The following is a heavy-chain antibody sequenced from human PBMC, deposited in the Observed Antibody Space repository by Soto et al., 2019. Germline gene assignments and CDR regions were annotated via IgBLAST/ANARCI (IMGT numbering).Heavy chain of an antibody. CDR1: GFTFSSYG. CDR3: AKVSGAAGIPINYYYGMDV. Sequence: VQLVESGGGVVQPGRSLRLSCAASGFTFSSYGMHWVRQAPGKGLEWVAVISYDGSNKYYADSVKGRFTISRDNSKNTLYLQMNSLRAEDTAVYYCAKVSGAAGIPINYYYGMDVWGQGTTVTVSS. D-gene: IGHD6-13*01. V-gene: IGHV3-30*18. CDR2: ISYDGSNK. J-gene: IGHJ6*02.